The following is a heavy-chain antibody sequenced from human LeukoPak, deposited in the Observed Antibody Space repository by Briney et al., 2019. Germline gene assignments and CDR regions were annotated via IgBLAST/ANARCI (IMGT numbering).Heavy chain of an antibody. CDR3: ARLYCSSTSCYGWFDP. CDR1: GGSFSGYY. J-gene: IGHJ5*02. D-gene: IGHD2-2*01. Sequence: SETLSLTCAVYGGSFSGYYWSWIRQPPGKGLEWIGEINHSGSTNYNPSLKSRVTISVDTSKNQFSLKLSSMTAADTAVYYCARLYCSSTSCYGWFDPWGQGTLVTVSS. V-gene: IGHV4-34*01. CDR2: INHSGST.